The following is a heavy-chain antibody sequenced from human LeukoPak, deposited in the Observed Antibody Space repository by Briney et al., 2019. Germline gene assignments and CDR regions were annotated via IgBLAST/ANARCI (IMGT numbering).Heavy chain of an antibody. V-gene: IGHV3-30*04. CDR1: GFTFSSYA. D-gene: IGHD3-3*01. Sequence: PGGSLRLSCAASGFTFSSYAVHWVRQAPGKGLEWVAIISYDGSNKYYADSVKGRFTISRDNSKNTLYLQMNSLRAEDTAVYYCARDRYYDFWSGYYTDVLGYWGQGTLVTVSS. CDR3: ARDRYYDFWSGYYTDVLGY. J-gene: IGHJ4*02. CDR2: ISYDGSNK.